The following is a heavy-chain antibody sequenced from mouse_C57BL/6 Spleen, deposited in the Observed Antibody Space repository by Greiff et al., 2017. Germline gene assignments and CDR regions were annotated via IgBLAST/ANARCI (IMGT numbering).Heavy chain of an antibody. V-gene: IGHV3-6*01. CDR2: ISYDGSN. D-gene: IGHD2-4*01. J-gene: IGHJ3*01. CDR3: ARKGDYHFAY. Sequence: EVKLMESGPGLVKPSQSLSLTCSVTGYSITSGYYWNWIRQFPGNKLEWMGYISYDGSNNYNPSLKNRISITRDTSKNQFFLKLNSVTTEDTATYYCARKGDYHFAYWGQGTLVTVSA. CDR1: GYSITSGYY.